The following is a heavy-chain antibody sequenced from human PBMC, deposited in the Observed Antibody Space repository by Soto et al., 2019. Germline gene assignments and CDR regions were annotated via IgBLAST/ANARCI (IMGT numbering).Heavy chain of an antibody. V-gene: IGHV4-59*08. Sequence: SETLSLTSTVSGGSISSYYWSWIRQPPGKGLEWIGYIYYSGSTYYNPSLKSRVTISVDTSKNQFSLKLSSVTAADTAVYYCARRVDYVWGSYRYSPYFDYWGQGTLVTVSS. CDR3: ARRVDYVWGSYRYSPYFDY. D-gene: IGHD3-16*02. CDR1: GGSISSYY. CDR2: IYYSGST. J-gene: IGHJ4*02.